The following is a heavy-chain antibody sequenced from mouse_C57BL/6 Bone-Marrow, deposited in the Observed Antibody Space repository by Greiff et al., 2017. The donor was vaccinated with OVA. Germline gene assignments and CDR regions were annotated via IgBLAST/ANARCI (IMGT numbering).Heavy chain of an antibody. CDR1: GYTFTGYW. D-gene: IGHD6-1*01. Sequence: QVQLQQSGAELMKPGASVKLSCKATGYTFTGYWIEWVKQRPGHGLEWIGEILPGSGSTNYTEKFKGKATFTADTSSNTAYMQLSSLTTEDSAVYYCASCRNFDVWGTGTAVTVSS. J-gene: IGHJ1*03. CDR3: ASCRNFDV. CDR2: ILPGSGST. V-gene: IGHV1-9*01.